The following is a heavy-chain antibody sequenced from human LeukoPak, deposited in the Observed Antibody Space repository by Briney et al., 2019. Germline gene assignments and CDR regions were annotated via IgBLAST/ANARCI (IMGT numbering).Heavy chain of an antibody. D-gene: IGHD5-12*01. Sequence: GGSLRLSCAASGFTFSDYYMSWIRQAPGKGLGWLSFISGRTNYTDYADSVKGRFTISRDNAKNSLYLQMNSLRAEDTAVYYCARDRVSGYDYFDYWGQGTLVTVSS. J-gene: IGHJ4*02. V-gene: IGHV3-11*05. CDR2: ISGRTNYT. CDR3: ARDRVSGYDYFDY. CDR1: GFTFSDYY.